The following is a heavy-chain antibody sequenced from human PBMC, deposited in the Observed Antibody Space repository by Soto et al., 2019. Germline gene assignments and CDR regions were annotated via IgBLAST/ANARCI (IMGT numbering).Heavy chain of an antibody. CDR2: INAGNGNT. D-gene: IGHD5-18*01. CDR1: GYTFTSYA. V-gene: IGHV1-3*01. CDR3: ARDTAMTDYYYYMDV. J-gene: IGHJ6*03. Sequence: QVQLVQSGAEVKKPGASVKVSCKASGYTFTSYAMHWVRQAPGQRLEWMGWINAGNGNTKYSQKFQGSVTITRETSASTAYRELSSLRSKDTAVYYCARDTAMTDYYYYMDVWGKGTTVTVSS.